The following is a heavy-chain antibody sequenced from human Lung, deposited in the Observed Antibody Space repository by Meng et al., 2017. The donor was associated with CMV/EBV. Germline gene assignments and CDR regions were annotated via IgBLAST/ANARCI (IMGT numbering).Heavy chain of an antibody. V-gene: IGHV1-2*02. CDR3: VTYCGGDCYSGFDS. CDR1: GYTFTGYY. D-gene: IGHD2-21*02. Sequence: QVQLVQSGAEVKKPXXSVMVXCKASGYTFTGYYMHWVRQAPGQGLEWMGWINPNSGGTNYAQKFQGRVTMTRDTSISTAYMELSRLRSDDTAVYYCVTYCGGDCYSGFDSWGQGTLVTVSS. J-gene: IGHJ4*02. CDR2: INPNSGGT.